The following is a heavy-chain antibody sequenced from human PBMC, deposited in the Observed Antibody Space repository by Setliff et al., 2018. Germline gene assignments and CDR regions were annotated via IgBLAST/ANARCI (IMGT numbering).Heavy chain of an antibody. V-gene: IGHV4-61*02. Sequence: PSETLSLTCSVSGDSINSGTHYWSWFRQSAGKGLEWIGRIYTGGSTNYNPSLKSRVTISLDTSKNHFSLTLTSVTAADTAVYYCARGRGLEWLPESWFDPWGQGTLVTVSS. CDR3: ARGRGLEWLPESWFDP. J-gene: IGHJ5*02. CDR1: GDSINSGTHY. CDR2: IYTGGST. D-gene: IGHD3-3*01.